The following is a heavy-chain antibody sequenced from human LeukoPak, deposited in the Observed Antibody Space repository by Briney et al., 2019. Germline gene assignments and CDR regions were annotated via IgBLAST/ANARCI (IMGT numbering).Heavy chain of an antibody. J-gene: IGHJ4*02. CDR3: ARHLGGSAWWGPFDF. CDR1: GYSFTNYW. D-gene: IGHD6-19*01. CDR2: IDPSDSYS. V-gene: IGHV5-10-1*01. Sequence: GESLKISCKSSGYSFTNYWISWVRQMPGKGLEWMGRIDPSDSYSNYSPSFQGHVTISVDKSLSTAYLQWSCLKASDTAIYYCARHLGGSAWWGPFDFWGQGTLATVSS.